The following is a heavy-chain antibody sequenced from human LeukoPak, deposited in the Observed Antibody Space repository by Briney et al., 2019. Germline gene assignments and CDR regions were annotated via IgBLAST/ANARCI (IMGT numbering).Heavy chain of an antibody. V-gene: IGHV3-33*03. CDR3: AKDAQRGFDYSNSLEY. Sequence: PGRSLRLSCAASGFTYNHYGMHWVRQAPGKGLEWVAVIWSDGTEKYYADAVKGRFTVSRDDSRNTLYLQMNSLRGEDTAVYYCAKDAQRGFDYSNSLEYWGQGTLVTLSS. CDR2: IWSDGTEK. CDR1: GFTYNHYG. J-gene: IGHJ4*02. D-gene: IGHD4-11*01.